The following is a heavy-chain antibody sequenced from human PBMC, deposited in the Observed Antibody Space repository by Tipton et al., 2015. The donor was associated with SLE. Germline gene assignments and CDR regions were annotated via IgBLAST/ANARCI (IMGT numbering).Heavy chain of an antibody. D-gene: IGHD5-12*01. CDR3: AKSGGSGYNF. J-gene: IGHJ4*02. V-gene: IGHV4-59*08. CDR1: GGSISSYY. Sequence: LRLSCTVSGGSISSYYCSWIRQPPGQGLEWIGFVSYSGNTHYNPSLQSRLTISVDRSKNQFSLNLRSVTAADTAVYFCAKSGGSGYNFWGQGILVTVPS. CDR2: VSYSGNT.